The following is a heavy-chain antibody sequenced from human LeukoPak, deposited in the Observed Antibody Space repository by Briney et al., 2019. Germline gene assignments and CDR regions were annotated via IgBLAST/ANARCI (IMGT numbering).Heavy chain of an antibody. V-gene: IGHV3-21*01. CDR3: ASVIAVAENRDFDY. Sequence: GGSLRLSCAASGFTFSSYSMNWVRQAPGKGLEWVSSISSSSSYIYYADSVKGRFTISRDNAKNSLYLQMNSLRAEDTAVYYCASVIAVAENRDFDYWGQGTLVTVSS. D-gene: IGHD6-19*01. CDR1: GFTFSSYS. CDR2: ISSSSSYI. J-gene: IGHJ4*02.